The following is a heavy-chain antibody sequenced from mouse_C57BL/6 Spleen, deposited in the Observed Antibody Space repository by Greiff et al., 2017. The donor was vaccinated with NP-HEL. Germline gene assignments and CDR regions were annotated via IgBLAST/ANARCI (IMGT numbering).Heavy chain of an antibody. CDR1: GYTFTSYW. CDR3: ARDYDYDLYAMDY. Sequence: VKLQQPGAELVKPGASVKLSCKASGYTFTSYWMHWVKQRPGQGLEWIGMIHPNSGSTNYNEKFKSKATLTVDKSSSTAYMQLSSLTSEDSAVYYCARDYDYDLYAMDYWGQGTSVTVSS. CDR2: IHPNSGST. D-gene: IGHD2-4*01. J-gene: IGHJ4*01. V-gene: IGHV1-64*01.